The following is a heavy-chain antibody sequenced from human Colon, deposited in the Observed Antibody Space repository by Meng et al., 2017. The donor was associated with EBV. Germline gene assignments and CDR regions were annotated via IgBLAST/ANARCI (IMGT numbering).Heavy chain of an antibody. J-gene: IGHJ4*02. D-gene: IGHD1-26*01. CDR1: GGSFSGYY. Sequence: VPLMYVGAERLKPSGTLSLTLAVYGGSFSGYYSSWIRQPPGKGLEWIGEINHSGSTNYNPSLKSRVTISVDTSKKQFSLKLSSVTAAATAVYYCARGPGGSYYLYYFNSWGQGTLVTVSS. CDR2: INHSGST. V-gene: IGHV4-34*01. CDR3: ARGPGGSYYLYYFNS.